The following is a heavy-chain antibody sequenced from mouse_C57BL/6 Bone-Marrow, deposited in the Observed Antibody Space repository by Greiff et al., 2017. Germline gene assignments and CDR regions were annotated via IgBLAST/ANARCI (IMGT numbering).Heavy chain of an antibody. CDR3: TIYDGYDVGFAY. Sequence: VQLQQSGTVLARPGASVKMSCKTSGYTFTSYWMHWVKQRPGQGLEWIGAIYPGNSDTSYNQKFKGKAKLTAVTSASTAYMELSSLTNEDSAVYYCTIYDGYDVGFAYWGQGTLVTVSA. V-gene: IGHV1-5*01. D-gene: IGHD2-2*01. J-gene: IGHJ3*01. CDR1: GYTFTSYW. CDR2: IYPGNSDT.